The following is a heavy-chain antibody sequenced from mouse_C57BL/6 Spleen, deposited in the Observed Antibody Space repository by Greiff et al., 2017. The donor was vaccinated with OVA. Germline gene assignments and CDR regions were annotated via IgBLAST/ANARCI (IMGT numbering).Heavy chain of an antibody. CDR1: GYTFTSYT. CDR3: ARYAYYGSSHWYFDV. V-gene: IGHV1-4*01. D-gene: IGHD1-1*01. CDR2: INPSSGYT. J-gene: IGHJ1*03. Sequence: QVQLQQSGAELARPGASVKMSCKASGYTFTSYTMHWVKQRPGQGLEWIGYINPSSGYTKYNQKFKDKATLTADKSSSTAYMQLSSLTSEDSAVYYCARYAYYGSSHWYFDVWGTGTTVTVSS.